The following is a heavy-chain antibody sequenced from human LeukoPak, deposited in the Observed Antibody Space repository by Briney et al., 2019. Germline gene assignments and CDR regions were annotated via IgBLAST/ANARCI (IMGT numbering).Heavy chain of an antibody. D-gene: IGHD1-26*01. CDR3: GRDRSGGYSVDY. CDR2: MYHSGST. J-gene: IGHJ4*02. CDR1: GYSISSGYY. V-gene: IGHV4-38-2*02. Sequence: SETLSLTCAVSGYSISSGYYWGWIRQPPGKGLEWIASMYHSGSTYYNPSLPSRVTLSADTSKNQFSLKMSSVTAADTAVYYCGRDRSGGYSVDYWGQGTLVTVS.